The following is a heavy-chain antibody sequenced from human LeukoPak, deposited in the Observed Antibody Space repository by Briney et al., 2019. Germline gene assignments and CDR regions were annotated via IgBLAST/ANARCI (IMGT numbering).Heavy chain of an antibody. Sequence: SETLSLTCTVSGGSISSSSYYWGWIRQPPGKGLEWIGSIYYSGSTYYNPSLKSRVTISVDTSKNQFSLKLSSVTAADTAVYYCARHRVPSGAFDIWGQGTMVTVSS. CDR1: GGSISSSSYY. CDR3: ARHRVPSGAFDI. J-gene: IGHJ3*02. V-gene: IGHV4-39*01. D-gene: IGHD3-10*01. CDR2: IYYSGST.